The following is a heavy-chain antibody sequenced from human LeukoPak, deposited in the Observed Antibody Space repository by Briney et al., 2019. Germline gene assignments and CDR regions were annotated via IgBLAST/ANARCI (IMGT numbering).Heavy chain of an antibody. Sequence: ASVKVSCQASGYTFTGYYMHWVRQAPGQGLEWMGWINPNSGGTNYAQKFQGRVTMTRDTSISTDYMELRRLRSDAAAVYYCARGEYSYYYDSSGYYYRSWGQGTLVTVSS. V-gene: IGHV1-2*02. D-gene: IGHD3-22*01. CDR3: ARGEYSYYYDSSGYYYRS. CDR2: INPNSGGT. CDR1: GYTFTGYY. J-gene: IGHJ5*02.